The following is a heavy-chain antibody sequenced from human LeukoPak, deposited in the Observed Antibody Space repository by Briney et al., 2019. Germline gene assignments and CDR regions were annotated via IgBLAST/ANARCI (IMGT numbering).Heavy chain of an antibody. CDR3: ARVREDYVFDY. Sequence: KPSETLSLTCTVSGGSISSSSYYWGWIRQPPGKGLEWIGSIYYSGSTYYNPSLKSRVTISVDTSKNQFSLKLSSVTAADTAVYYCARVREDYVFDYWGQGTLVTVSS. CDR2: IYYSGST. D-gene: IGHD3-16*01. J-gene: IGHJ4*02. CDR1: GGSISSSSYY. V-gene: IGHV4-39*01.